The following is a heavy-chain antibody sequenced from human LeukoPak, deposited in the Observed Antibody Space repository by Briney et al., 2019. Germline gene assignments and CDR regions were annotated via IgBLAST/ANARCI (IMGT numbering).Heavy chain of an antibody. CDR3: AREGQSSGWYYFDY. D-gene: IGHD6-19*01. V-gene: IGHV3-48*03. CDR2: MSSSGSTI. J-gene: IGHJ4*02. CDR1: GFTFSNYE. Sequence: GRSLRLSCAASGFTFSNYEMNWVRQAPGKGLEWVSYMSSSGSTIYYADSVKGRFTISRDNAKNPLYLQMNSLRAEDTAVYYCAREGQSSGWYYFDYWGQGTLVTVSS.